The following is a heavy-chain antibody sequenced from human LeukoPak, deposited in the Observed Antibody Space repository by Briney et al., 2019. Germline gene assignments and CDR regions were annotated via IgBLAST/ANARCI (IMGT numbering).Heavy chain of an antibody. J-gene: IGHJ4*02. Sequence: GGSLRLSCAASGFTFSSHVLSWARQAPGKGLEWVSSLSGSGYNTYYADSVKGRFTISRDNSKNTVYLQMNSLRAEDTAVYYCAKDPYGTRYFDYWGQGTLVTVSS. D-gene: IGHD2-2*01. V-gene: IGHV3-23*01. CDR3: AKDPYGTRYFDY. CDR1: GFTFSSHV. CDR2: LSGSGYNT.